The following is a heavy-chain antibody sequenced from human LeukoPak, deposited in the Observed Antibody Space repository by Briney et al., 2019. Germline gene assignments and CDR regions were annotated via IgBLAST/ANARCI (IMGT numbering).Heavy chain of an antibody. V-gene: IGHV1-69*05. CDR1: RGTFSSYA. Sequence: GSSVKVSCKASRGTFSSYAISWVRQAPGQGLEWMGGIIPIFGTANYAQKFQGRVTITTDESTSTAYMELSSLRSEDTAVYYCASYVLEMATIEDAASKFDYWGQGTLVTVST. CDR3: ASYVLEMATIEDAASKFDY. J-gene: IGHJ4*02. D-gene: IGHD5-24*01. CDR2: IIPIFGTA.